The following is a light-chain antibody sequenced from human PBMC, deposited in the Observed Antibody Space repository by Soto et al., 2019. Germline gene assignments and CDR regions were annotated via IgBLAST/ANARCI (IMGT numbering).Light chain of an antibody. J-gene: IGLJ1*01. V-gene: IGLV2-14*03. Sequence: QSALTQPASVSGSPGQSITISCTGTNSDIGGYNYVSWYQQHPGKAPKLVIFDVSDRPSGVSNHFSGSKSGSTASLTISGLRAEDEAEYYCASYTSGRTLVFGTGTRSPS. CDR2: DVS. CDR3: ASYTSGRTLV. CDR1: NSDIGGYNY.